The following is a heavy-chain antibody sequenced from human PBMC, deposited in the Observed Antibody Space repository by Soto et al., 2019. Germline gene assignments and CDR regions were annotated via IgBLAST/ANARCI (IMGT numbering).Heavy chain of an antibody. D-gene: IGHD3-22*01. CDR3: ARESYYYDSSGTGDYYYGMDV. J-gene: IGHJ6*02. CDR2: ISSSSSYT. CDR1: GFTFSDYY. V-gene: IGHV3-11*06. Sequence: GGSLRLSCAASGFTFSDYYMSWIRQAPGKGLEWVSYISSSSSYTNYADSVKGRFTISSDNAKNSLYLQMNSLRAEDTAVYYCARESYYYDSSGTGDYYYGMDVWGQGTTVTVSS.